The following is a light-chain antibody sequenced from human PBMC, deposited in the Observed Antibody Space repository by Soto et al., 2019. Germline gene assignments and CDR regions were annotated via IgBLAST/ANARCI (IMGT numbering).Light chain of an antibody. CDR1: QSISSY. CDR2: AAS. CDR3: QQSYTLPRT. Sequence: DIQMTQSPSSLSASVGDRVTITCRASQSISSYFNWYQQKPGKAPKLLIYAASSLQSGVPSRFSGSGSGTDFTLTISSLQPEDFATYYCQQSYTLPRTFGQGTKVEIK. J-gene: IGKJ1*01. V-gene: IGKV1-39*01.